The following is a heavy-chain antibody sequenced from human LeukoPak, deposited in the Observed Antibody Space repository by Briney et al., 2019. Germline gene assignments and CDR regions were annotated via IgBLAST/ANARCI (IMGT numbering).Heavy chain of an antibody. D-gene: IGHD3-9*01. V-gene: IGHV1-2*02. Sequence: GASVKVSCKASGYTFTGYYIYWVRQAPGQGLEWMGWINPNSGGTNYAQNFQGRVTMTRDTPISTAYMELSRLTSDDTAVYYCARELDLYFFDYWGQGTLVTVSS. CDR1: GYTFTGYY. CDR3: ARELDLYFFDY. J-gene: IGHJ4*02. CDR2: INPNSGGT.